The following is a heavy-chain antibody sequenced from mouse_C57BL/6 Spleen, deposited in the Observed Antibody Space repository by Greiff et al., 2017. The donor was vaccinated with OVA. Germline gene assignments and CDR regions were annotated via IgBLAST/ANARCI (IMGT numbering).Heavy chain of an antibody. D-gene: IGHD1-1*01. CDR2: INPNNGGT. CDR1: GYTFTDYY. V-gene: IGHV1-26*01. CDR3: AIGDYYGSSYVGFDY. J-gene: IGHJ2*01. Sequence: VQLKQSGPELVKPGASVKISCKASGYTFTDYYMHWVKQSHGKSLEWIGDINPNNGGTSSKQKFKGKATLTVDKSSSTAYMELRSLTSEDSAVYYCAIGDYYGSSYVGFDYWGQGTTLTVSS.